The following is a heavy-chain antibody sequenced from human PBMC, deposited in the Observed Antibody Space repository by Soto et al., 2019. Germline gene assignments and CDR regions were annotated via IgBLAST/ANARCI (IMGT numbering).Heavy chain of an antibody. CDR2: INPNSGGT. D-gene: IGHD3-22*01. V-gene: IGHV1-2*02. CDR1: GYTFTGYY. J-gene: IGHJ6*04. CDR3: ARGSVELYPYGYYYYYYYGRDV. Sequence: ASVKVSCKASGYTFTGYYMHWVRQAPGQGLEWMGWINPNSGGTNYAQKFQGRVTMTRDTSISTAYMELSRLRSDDTAVYYCARGSVELYPYGYYYYYYYGRDVGGKGTTATVPS.